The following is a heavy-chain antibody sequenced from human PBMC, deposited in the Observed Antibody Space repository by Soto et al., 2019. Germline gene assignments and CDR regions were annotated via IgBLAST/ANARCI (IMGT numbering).Heavy chain of an antibody. CDR3: ARERKDMQDAFDI. J-gene: IGHJ3*02. D-gene: IGHD2-15*01. CDR1: GDTFTSYA. Sequence: ASVKVSCKASGDTFTSYAMQWVRQAPRQRLEWMGWINAGNGNTKYSQKFQGWVTMTRDTSISTAYMELSRLRSDDTAVYYCARERKDMQDAFDIWGQGTMVTVS. CDR2: INAGNGNT. V-gene: IGHV1-3*01.